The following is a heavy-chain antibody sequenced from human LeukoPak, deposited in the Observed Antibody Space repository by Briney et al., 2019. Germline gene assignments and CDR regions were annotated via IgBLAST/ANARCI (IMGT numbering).Heavy chain of an antibody. J-gene: IGHJ4*02. CDR2: ISGSGGST. Sequence: GGSLRLSCAASGFTFSSYAMSWVRQAPGKGLEWVSVISGSGGSTYYADSVKGRFSISRDNSKNTLYLQMNSLRAEDTAVYYCAKGMAWAYGDYEYYFDYWGQGTLATVSS. D-gene: IGHD4-17*01. CDR1: GFTFSSYA. V-gene: IGHV3-23*01. CDR3: AKGMAWAYGDYEYYFDY.